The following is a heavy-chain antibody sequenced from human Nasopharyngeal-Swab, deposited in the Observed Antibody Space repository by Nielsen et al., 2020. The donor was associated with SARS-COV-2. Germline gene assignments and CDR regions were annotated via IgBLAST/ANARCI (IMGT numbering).Heavy chain of an antibody. D-gene: IGHD3-10*01. CDR2: ISRSGSTI. J-gene: IGHJ4*02. CDR3: ATDGDQYYYGSGSYGY. Sequence: GESLKISCAASGFTFSDYYMSWIRQAPGKGLEWVSHISRSGSTISYTDSMEGRFTISRDNAKNSLYLQLNSLRAEDTAVYYCATDGDQYYYGSGSYGYWGQGTPVTVSS. V-gene: IGHV3-11*04. CDR1: GFTFSDYY.